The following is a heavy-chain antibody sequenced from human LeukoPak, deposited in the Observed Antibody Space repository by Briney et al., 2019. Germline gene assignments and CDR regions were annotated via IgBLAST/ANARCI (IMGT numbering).Heavy chain of an antibody. V-gene: IGHV1-2*02. CDR3: ARAIAVTSYYYYYYMDV. Sequence: VASVKVSCKASGYTFTSYGISWVRQAPGQGLEWMGWINPNSGGTNYAQKFQGRVTMTRDTSISAAYMELSRLRSDDTAVYYCARAIAVTSYYYYYYMDVWGKGTTVTVSS. J-gene: IGHJ6*03. CDR1: GYTFTSYG. D-gene: IGHD4-11*01. CDR2: INPNSGGT.